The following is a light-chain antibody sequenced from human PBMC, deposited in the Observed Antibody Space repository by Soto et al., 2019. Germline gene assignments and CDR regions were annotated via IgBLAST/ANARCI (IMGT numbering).Light chain of an antibody. V-gene: IGKV3-11*01. CDR2: DAS. CDR3: QQRSNWIT. J-gene: IGKJ5*01. CDR1: QSIGLA. Sequence: EIVLTQSPATLSLSPWERATLSCRASQSIGLAIAWYQHKPGQAPRLLIFDASQRATGIPARFRGSGSGTDFTLTISSLEPEDFAVYYCQQRSNWITFGQGTRLEI.